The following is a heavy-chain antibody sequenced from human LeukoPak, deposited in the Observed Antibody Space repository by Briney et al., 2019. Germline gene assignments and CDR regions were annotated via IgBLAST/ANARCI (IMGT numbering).Heavy chain of an antibody. Sequence: GGSLRLSCAASGFTFSSYAMHWVRQAPDKGLEWVAVISYDGSNKYYADSVKGRFTISRDNSKITLYLQMNSLRAEDTAVYYCARDLGDAFDIWGQGTMVTVSS. V-gene: IGHV3-30-3*01. CDR2: ISYDGSNK. CDR1: GFTFSSYA. J-gene: IGHJ3*02. CDR3: ARDLGDAFDI.